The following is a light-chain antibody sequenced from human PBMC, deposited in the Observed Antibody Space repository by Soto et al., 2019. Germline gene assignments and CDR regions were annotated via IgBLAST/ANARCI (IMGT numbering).Light chain of an antibody. CDR3: LQALQFPFT. Sequence: DIVMTQSPLSLPVTPGEPASISCRSSQSLLFGGYNYLDCYLQKPGQSPQLLVYLGSNRSSGVPDRFSGSGSATNFTLMISTVEAEDVGVYYCLQALQFPFTFGPGTKVDIK. V-gene: IGKV2-28*01. J-gene: IGKJ3*01. CDR2: LGS. CDR1: QSLLFGGYNY.